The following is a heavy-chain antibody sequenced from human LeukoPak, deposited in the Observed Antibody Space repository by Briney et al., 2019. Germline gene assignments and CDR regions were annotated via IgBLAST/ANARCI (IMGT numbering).Heavy chain of an antibody. CDR3: ARARPGTTLYGY. CDR1: GFTFSSYA. CDR2: ISYDGSNK. D-gene: IGHD1-7*01. Sequence: SGGSLKLSCAASGFTFSSYAMHWVRQAPGKGLEWVAVISYDGSNKYYADSVKGRFTISRDNSKNMLYLQMNSLRAEDTAVYYCARARPGTTLYGYWGQGTLVTVSS. J-gene: IGHJ4*02. V-gene: IGHV3-30-3*01.